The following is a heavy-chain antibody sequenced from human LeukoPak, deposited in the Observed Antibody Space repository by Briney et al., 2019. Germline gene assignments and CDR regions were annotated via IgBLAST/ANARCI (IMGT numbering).Heavy chain of an antibody. Sequence: PGGSLRLSCAVSGFTVSIYYMTWVRQAPGKGLEWVSFIYRDGSANYADSVKGRFTISRDNSKNTVYLQMNSLRAEDTAVYYCAREALYSSVYFDYWGRGTLVTVSA. J-gene: IGHJ4*02. CDR1: GFTVSIYY. V-gene: IGHV3-66*01. D-gene: IGHD6-19*01. CDR3: AREALYSSVYFDY. CDR2: IYRDGSA.